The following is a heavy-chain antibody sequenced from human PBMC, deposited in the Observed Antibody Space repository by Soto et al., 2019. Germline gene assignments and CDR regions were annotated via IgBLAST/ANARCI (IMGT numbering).Heavy chain of an antibody. CDR1: RSCSSRSDS. V-gene: IGHV4-4*02. J-gene: IGHJ4*02. CDR3: APCTLYLM. Sequence: SETVSLACCVSRSCSSRSDSYSWDRQPPGKGLEWIGDIDTSMGSNSNESVKRRVTISLEMSRREFYLSLTSVTAAATAMYYCAPCTLYLMWGQGTLVTVS. D-gene: IGHD2-8*01. CDR2: IDTSMGS.